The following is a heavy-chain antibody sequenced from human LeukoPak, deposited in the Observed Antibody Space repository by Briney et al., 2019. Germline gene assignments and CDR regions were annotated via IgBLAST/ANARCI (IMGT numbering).Heavy chain of an antibody. J-gene: IGHJ4*02. D-gene: IGHD2-2*01. CDR1: GGSFSGYY. CDR3: ARVPRDCSSTSCLSYYFDY. CDR2: INHSGST. Sequence: PSETLSLTCAVYGGSFSGYYWSWIRQPPGKGLEWIGEINHSGSTNYNPSLKSRVTISVDTSKNQFSLKLSSVTAADTAVYYCARVPRDCSSTSCLSYYFDYWGQGTLVTVSS. V-gene: IGHV4-34*01.